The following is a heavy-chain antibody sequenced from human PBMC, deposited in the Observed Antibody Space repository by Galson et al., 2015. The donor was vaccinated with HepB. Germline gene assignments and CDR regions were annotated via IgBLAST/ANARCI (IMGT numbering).Heavy chain of an antibody. CDR3: ARLSPYGEAWFDP. V-gene: IGHV1-2*02. CDR1: GYTFTGYY. D-gene: IGHD4-17*01. Sequence: SVKVSCKASGYTFTGYYMHWVRQAPGQGLEWMGWINPNSGGTNYAQKFQGRVTMTRDTSISTAYMELSRLRSDDTAVYYCARLSPYGEAWFDPWGQGTLVTVSS. CDR2: INPNSGGT. J-gene: IGHJ5*02.